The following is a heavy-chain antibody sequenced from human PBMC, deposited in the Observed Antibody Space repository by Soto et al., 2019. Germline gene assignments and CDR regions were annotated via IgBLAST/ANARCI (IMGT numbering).Heavy chain of an antibody. V-gene: IGHV4-30-4*01. CDR1: GDSIGSGIKY. D-gene: IGHD3-16*01. Sequence: QVQLRESGPGLVMPSQTLSLTCTVSGDSIGSGIKYWSWIRQAPGKGLEWIGYIFSSGTTYYNPSLKSRLTMSLDTSQNQFSLKLNSVTAADTAVYFCARVPSPFDFYYAMDVWGQGTTVTVSS. CDR3: ARVPSPFDFYYAMDV. J-gene: IGHJ6*02. CDR2: IFSSGTT.